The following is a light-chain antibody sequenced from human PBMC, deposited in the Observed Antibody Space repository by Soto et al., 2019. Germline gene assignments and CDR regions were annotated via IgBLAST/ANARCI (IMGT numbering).Light chain of an antibody. Sequence: EVVLTQSPATLSLSPGEGATLSCRASESVGSPNLAWYQQKPGQAPRLLFYDVPRRATGVPDRFSGSGSGADFTLTISRLEPEDFAVYYCQHYGSSPRTFGPGTKVDIK. CDR1: ESVGSPN. CDR2: DVP. CDR3: QHYGSSPRT. J-gene: IGKJ3*01. V-gene: IGKV3-20*01.